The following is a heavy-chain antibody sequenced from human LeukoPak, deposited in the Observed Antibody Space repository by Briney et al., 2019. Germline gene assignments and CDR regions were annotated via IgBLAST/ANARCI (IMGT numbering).Heavy chain of an antibody. CDR3: ARDPSTVTTEGVFDY. J-gene: IGHJ4*02. Sequence: GASVKVSCKASGYTFTSYAMHWVRQAPGQRLEWMGWINAGNGNTKYSQKFQGRVTITRDTSASTAYMELSSLRSEDTAVYYCARDPSTVTTEGVFDYWGQGTLVTVSS. D-gene: IGHD4-17*01. CDR2: INAGNGNT. V-gene: IGHV1-3*01. CDR1: GYTFTSYA.